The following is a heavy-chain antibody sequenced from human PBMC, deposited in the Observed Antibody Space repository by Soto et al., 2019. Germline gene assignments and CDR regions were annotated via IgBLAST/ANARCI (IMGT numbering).Heavy chain of an antibody. V-gene: IGHV3-23*01. CDR2: FTGSGGNT. D-gene: IGHD3-10*01. Sequence: GGSLRLSCAASGFTFSIYTMSWVRQPPGKGLEWVSSFTGSGGNTFYADSVKGRFTISRDNSENTLYLQMNSLRAEVTAVYYCARGDRGAFDLWGQGTMVTVSS. CDR1: GFTFSIYT. J-gene: IGHJ3*01. CDR3: ARGDRGAFDL.